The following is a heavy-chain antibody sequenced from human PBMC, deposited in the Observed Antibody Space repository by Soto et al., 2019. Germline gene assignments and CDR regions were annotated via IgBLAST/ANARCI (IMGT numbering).Heavy chain of an antibody. CDR1: GYTFTSYA. Sequence: ASVKVSCKASGYTFTSYAMHWVRQAPGQRLEWMGWINAGNGNTKYSQKFQGRVTITRDTSASTAYMELSSLRSEDTAVYYCAREYYDILTGPWSVSPLYYYYGMDVWGQGTTVTVSS. D-gene: IGHD3-9*01. CDR3: AREYYDILTGPWSVSPLYYYYGMDV. CDR2: INAGNGNT. V-gene: IGHV1-3*01. J-gene: IGHJ6*02.